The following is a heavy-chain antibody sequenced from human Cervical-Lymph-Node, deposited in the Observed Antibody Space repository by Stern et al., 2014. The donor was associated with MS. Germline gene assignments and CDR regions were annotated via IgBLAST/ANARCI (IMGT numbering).Heavy chain of an antibody. CDR2: IHHSGNT. CDR1: NYSISSGYY. J-gene: IGHJ5*02. Sequence: VQLEESGPGLLKPSETLSLTCTVSNYSISSGYYWGWIRQPPGKGLEWIGTIHHSGNTYYNPSLKSRVTISVDSSQNQFSLNLIVVTAADTAVYYCARGGYGDYGDNWFDPWGQGTLVTVSS. V-gene: IGHV4-38-2*02. CDR3: ARGGYGDYGDNWFDP. D-gene: IGHD4-17*01.